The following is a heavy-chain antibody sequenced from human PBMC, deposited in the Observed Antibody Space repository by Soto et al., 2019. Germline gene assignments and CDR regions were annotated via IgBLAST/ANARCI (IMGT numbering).Heavy chain of an antibody. D-gene: IGHD3-22*01. J-gene: IGHJ3*02. CDR1: GGSISSGGYY. CDR2: IYYSGST. Sequence: SETLALTCTVSGGSISSGGYYWSWIRQHPWKGLEWIGYIYYSGSTYYNPSLKSRVTISVDTSKNQFSLKLSSVTAADTAVYYCARDLDSSGYYYGVGAFDIWGQGTMVTVSS. CDR3: ARDLDSSGYYYGVGAFDI. V-gene: IGHV4-31*03.